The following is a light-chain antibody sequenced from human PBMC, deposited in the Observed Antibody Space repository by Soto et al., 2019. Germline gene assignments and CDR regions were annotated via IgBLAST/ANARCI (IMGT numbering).Light chain of an antibody. J-gene: IGKJ1*01. V-gene: IGKV3-15*01. Sequence: ELVITQAPSTLSVSPGARATLSCRASQSVSSNLAWYHQKPGQAPRLLIYGASTRATGIPARFSGSGSGTELTINISSLQSEDCEVDYGQQYNNWTRTFCQGTKVDIK. CDR1: QSVSSN. CDR3: QQYNNWTRT. CDR2: GAS.